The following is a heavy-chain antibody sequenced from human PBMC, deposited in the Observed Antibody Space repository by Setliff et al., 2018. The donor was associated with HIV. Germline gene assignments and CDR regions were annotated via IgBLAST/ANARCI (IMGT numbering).Heavy chain of an antibody. CDR3: VRVARAAYKGPLWFGQSDPRPDTFDI. J-gene: IGHJ3*02. Sequence: ASVKVSCKASGYTLTAYYIHWVRQAPGQGLEWMGWINPYSGGTNYAQNFQGWVTVTRDTSITTAYMELSRLTSDDTALYFCVRVARAAYKGPLWFGQSDPRPDTFDIWGQGTMVTVSS. D-gene: IGHD3-10*01. CDR2: INPYSGGT. V-gene: IGHV1-2*04. CDR1: GYTLTAYY.